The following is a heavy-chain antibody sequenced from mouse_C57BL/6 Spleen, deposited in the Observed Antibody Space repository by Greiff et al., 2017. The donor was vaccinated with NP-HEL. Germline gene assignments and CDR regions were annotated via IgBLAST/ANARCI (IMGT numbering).Heavy chain of an antibody. Sequence: QVQLKESGPELVKPGASVKISCKASGYAFSSSWMNWVKQRPGKGLEGIGRIYPGDGDTNYNGKFKGKATLTADKTSSTAYMQLSSLTSEDSADYFGARNGNYGDYWGQGTTLTVSS. CDR1: GYAFSSSW. J-gene: IGHJ2*01. V-gene: IGHV1-82*01. CDR2: IYPGDGDT. CDR3: ARNGNYGDY. D-gene: IGHD2-1*01.